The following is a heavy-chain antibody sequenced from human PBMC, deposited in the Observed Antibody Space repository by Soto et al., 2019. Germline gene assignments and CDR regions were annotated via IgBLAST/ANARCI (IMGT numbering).Heavy chain of an antibody. V-gene: IGHV1-8*01. CDR2: MNPNSGNT. CDR1: GYTFTSYD. J-gene: IGHJ2*01. Sequence: QVQLVQSGAEVKKPGASVKVSCKASGYTFTSYDINWVRQATGQGLEWMGWMNPNSGNTGYAQKFQGRVTMTRDTSISTAYMELSGLRSDDTAVYFCARDVVVEPAAHLPQLWGRGTLVTVSS. CDR3: ARDVVVEPAAHLPQL. D-gene: IGHD2-2*01.